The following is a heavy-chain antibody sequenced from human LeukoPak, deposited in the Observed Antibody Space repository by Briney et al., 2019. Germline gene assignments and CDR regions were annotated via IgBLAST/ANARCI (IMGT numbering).Heavy chain of an antibody. Sequence: GGSLRLSCAASGITFSNYGMHWVRQAPGKGLEWVAFIRYDGSDKYYADSVKGRFTISRDNSKNTLYLQMNSLRAEDTAVYYCARSPSWAVAGSDFDYWGQGTLVTVSS. CDR2: IRYDGSDK. V-gene: IGHV3-30*02. J-gene: IGHJ4*02. CDR3: ARSPSWAVAGSDFDY. CDR1: GITFSNYG. D-gene: IGHD6-19*01.